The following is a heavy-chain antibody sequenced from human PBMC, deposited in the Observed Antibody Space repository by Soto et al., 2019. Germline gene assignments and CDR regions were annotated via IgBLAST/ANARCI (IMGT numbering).Heavy chain of an antibody. CDR2: IIPIFCTA. D-gene: IGHD2-2*01. CDR1: GGTFSSYA. V-gene: IGHV1-69*01. CDR3: AIPYCSSTSCYSGWFDP. Sequence: QVQLVQSGAEVKKPGSSVKVSCKASGGTFSSYAISWVRQAPGQGLEWMGGIIPIFCTANYAQKFQGRVTITADEPTSTAYMELSSLRSEETGVYYCAIPYCSSTSCYSGWFDPWGQGTLVTVSS. J-gene: IGHJ5*02.